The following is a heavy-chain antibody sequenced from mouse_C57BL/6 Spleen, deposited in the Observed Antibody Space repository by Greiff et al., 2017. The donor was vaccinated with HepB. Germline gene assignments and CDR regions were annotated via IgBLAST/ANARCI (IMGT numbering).Heavy chain of an antibody. CDR2: IYPRDGST. V-gene: IGHV1-85*01. Sequence: VKQRPGQGLEWIGWIYPRDGSTKYNEKFKGKATLTVDTSSSTAYMELHSLTSEDSAVYFCARKGPDAMDYWGQGTSVTVSS. CDR3: ARKGPDAMDY. J-gene: IGHJ4*01.